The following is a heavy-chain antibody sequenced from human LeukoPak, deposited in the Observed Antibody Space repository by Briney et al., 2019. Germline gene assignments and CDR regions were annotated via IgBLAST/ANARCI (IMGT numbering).Heavy chain of an antibody. CDR2: IYYSGST. CDR3: ARVPGVAPSHPYYYYYGMDV. Sequence: PSETLSLTCTVSGGSISSYYWSWIRQPPGKGLEWIGYIYYSGSTNYNPSLKSRVTISVDTSKNQFSLKLSSVTAADTAVYYCARVPGVAPSHPYYYYYGMDVWDQGTTVTVSS. J-gene: IGHJ6*02. CDR1: GGSISSYY. V-gene: IGHV4-59*01. D-gene: IGHD3-3*01.